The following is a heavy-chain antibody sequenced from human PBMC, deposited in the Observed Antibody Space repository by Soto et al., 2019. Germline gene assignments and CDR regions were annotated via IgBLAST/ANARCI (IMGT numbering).Heavy chain of an antibody. CDR3: AKDRDMVTTILHY. CDR2: ISGSAGST. Sequence: EVPLLESGGGLVQPGGSLRLSCAASGFTFSSYAMSWVRQAPGKGLDWDSGISGSAGSTYYADSVKGRFTISRDNSKNTLYLQMNSLRAEDTAVYYCAKDRDMVTTILHYWGQGTLVTVSS. CDR1: GFTFSSYA. V-gene: IGHV3-23*01. D-gene: IGHD5-12*01. J-gene: IGHJ4*02.